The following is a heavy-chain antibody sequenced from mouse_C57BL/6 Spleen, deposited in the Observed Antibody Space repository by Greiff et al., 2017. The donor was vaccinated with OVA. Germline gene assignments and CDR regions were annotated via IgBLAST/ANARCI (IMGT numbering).Heavy chain of an antibody. CDR2: ISYSGST. CDR1: GYSITSDY. Sequence: VQLKESGPGLAKPSQPLSLTCSVTGYSITSDYWNWIRKFPGNKLEYMGYISYSGSTYYNPSLKSRISITRDTSKNQYYLQLNSVTTEDTATYYCARTYYSNYDWYFDVWGTGTTVTVSS. D-gene: IGHD2-5*01. J-gene: IGHJ1*03. V-gene: IGHV3-8*01. CDR3: ARTYYSNYDWYFDV.